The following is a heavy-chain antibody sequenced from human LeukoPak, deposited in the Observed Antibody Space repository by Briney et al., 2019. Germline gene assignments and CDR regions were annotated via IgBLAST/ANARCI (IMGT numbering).Heavy chain of an antibody. CDR2: IYYSGST. J-gene: IGHJ2*01. V-gene: IGHV4-59*01. D-gene: IGHD3-3*02. CDR1: GGSISSYY. Sequence: SETLSLTCTVSGGSISSYYWSWIRQPPGKGLEWIGYIYYSGSTNYNPSLKSRVTISVDTSKNQFSLKLSSATAADTAVYYCARDLSPIWYFDLWGRGTLVTVSS. CDR3: ARDLSPIWYFDL.